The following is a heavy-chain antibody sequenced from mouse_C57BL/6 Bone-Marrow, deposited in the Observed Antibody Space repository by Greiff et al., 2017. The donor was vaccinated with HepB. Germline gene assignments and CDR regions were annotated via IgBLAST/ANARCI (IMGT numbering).Heavy chain of an antibody. D-gene: IGHD1-1*01. J-gene: IGHJ3*01. Sequence: EVQVVESGGGLVKPGGSLKLSCAASGFTFSDYGMHWVRQAPEKGLEWVAYISSGSSTIYYAETVQGRFTISRDNAKNTLFLQMTSLRSEDTAMYYCAGSSPFAYWGQGTLVTVSA. CDR3: AGSSPFAY. CDR1: GFTFSDYG. CDR2: ISSGSSTI. V-gene: IGHV5-17*01.